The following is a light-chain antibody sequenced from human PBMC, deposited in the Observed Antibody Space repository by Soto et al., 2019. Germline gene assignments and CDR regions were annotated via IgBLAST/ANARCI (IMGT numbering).Light chain of an antibody. J-gene: IGKJ1*01. Sequence: EIVLTQSPGTLSLSPGERTTLSCRASQGVASNYLAWYQQKPGQAPRPLIYGASSRATGAPDRFSGSGSGTDFTLTISRLEPEDFAVYYCQQYDTSPWTFGQGTKVDIK. V-gene: IGKV3-20*01. CDR2: GAS. CDR1: QGVASNY. CDR3: QQYDTSPWT.